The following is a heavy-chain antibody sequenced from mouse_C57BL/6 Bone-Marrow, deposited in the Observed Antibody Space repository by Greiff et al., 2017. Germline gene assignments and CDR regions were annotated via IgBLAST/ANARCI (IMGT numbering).Heavy chain of an antibody. V-gene: IGHV1-82*01. D-gene: IGHD2-1*01. J-gene: IGHJ2*01. Sequence: QVQLQQPGPELVKPGASVKISCKASGYAFSSSWMNWVKQRPGKGLEWIGRMYPGDGDTKYNGKFKGKATLTADKSSITAYMQISSLTSEDSAVYFGARKAGNYDLFDYWGQGTTLTVSS. CDR3: ARKAGNYDLFDY. CDR2: MYPGDGDT. CDR1: GYAFSSSW.